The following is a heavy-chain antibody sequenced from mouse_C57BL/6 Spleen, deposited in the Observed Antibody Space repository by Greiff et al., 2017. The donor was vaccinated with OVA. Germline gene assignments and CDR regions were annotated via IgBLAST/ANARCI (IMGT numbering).Heavy chain of an antibody. Sequence: QVQLQQPGAELVRPGSSVKLSCKASGYTFTSYWMDWVKQRPGQGLEWIGNIYPSDSETHYNQKFKDKATLTADKSSSTAYMQLSSLTSEDSAVYDCAGGPYYGSSDAAWFAYWGQGTLVTVSA. CDR3: AGGPYYGSSDAAWFAY. J-gene: IGHJ3*01. CDR2: IYPSDSET. CDR1: GYTFTSYW. V-gene: IGHV1-61*01. D-gene: IGHD1-1*01.